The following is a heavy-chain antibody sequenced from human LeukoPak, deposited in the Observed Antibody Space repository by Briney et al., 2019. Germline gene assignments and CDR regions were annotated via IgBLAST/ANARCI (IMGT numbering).Heavy chain of an antibody. CDR2: IYYSGST. V-gene: IGHV4-61*01. J-gene: IGHJ3*02. Sequence: SETLSLTCTVSGGSISSSSYYWGWIRQPPGKGLEWIGYIYYSGSTNYNPSLKSRVTISVDTSKNQFSLKLSSVTAADTAVYYCARDRYSGYDGFGAFDIWGQGTMVTVSS. D-gene: IGHD5-12*01. CDR3: ARDRYSGYDGFGAFDI. CDR1: GGSISSSSYY.